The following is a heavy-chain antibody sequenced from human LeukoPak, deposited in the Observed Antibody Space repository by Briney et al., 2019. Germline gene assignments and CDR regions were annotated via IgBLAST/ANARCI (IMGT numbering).Heavy chain of an antibody. J-gene: IGHJ4*02. D-gene: IGHD3-22*01. CDR3: VRLRRNSDSSGYYYYYDY. V-gene: IGHV3-21*01. Sequence: GGSLTLSCAASQFTFSSYSMNWVRQAPGKGLEWVSSINMGATHIYYADSLRGRFIISRDDAKNSLYLQMNSLRAEDTAVYYCVRLRRNSDSSGYYYYYDYWGQGTLVTVSS. CDR2: INMGATHI. CDR1: QFTFSSYS.